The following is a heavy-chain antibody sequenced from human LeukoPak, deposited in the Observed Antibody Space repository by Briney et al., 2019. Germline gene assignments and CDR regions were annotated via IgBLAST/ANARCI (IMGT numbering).Heavy chain of an antibody. Sequence: ASVKVSCKASGYTFTGYYMHWVRQAPGQGLEWMGRVDPTGGRTRYAQKFQDRVSMTRDTSTSTVYMELNSLTSEDTAVYYCARERGGENWFDPWGQGTLVIVSS. D-gene: IGHD2-15*01. J-gene: IGHJ5*02. CDR1: GYTFTGYY. CDR2: VDPTGGRT. V-gene: IGHV1-46*01. CDR3: ARERGGENWFDP.